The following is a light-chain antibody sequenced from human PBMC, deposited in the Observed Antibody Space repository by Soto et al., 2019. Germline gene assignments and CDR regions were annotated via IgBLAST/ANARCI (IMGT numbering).Light chain of an antibody. Sequence: EIVLTQSPGTLSLSPGERATLSCRASQSVSSSYLAWYQQKPGQAPRPLIYGASSRAIGIPDRFSGSGSGTAFTLTISRLEPEDFAVYYCQQYGSSPWTFGQGTKVYIK. CDR1: QSVSSSY. V-gene: IGKV3-20*01. CDR3: QQYGSSPWT. J-gene: IGKJ1*01. CDR2: GAS.